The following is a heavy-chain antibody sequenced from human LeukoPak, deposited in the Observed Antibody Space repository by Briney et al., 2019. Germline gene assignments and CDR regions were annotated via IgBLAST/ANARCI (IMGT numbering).Heavy chain of an antibody. D-gene: IGHD2-2*02. Sequence: GASVKVSCKASGYTFTSYYMHWVRQAPGQGLEWMGIINPSGGSTSYAQKFQGRVTMTRDTSTSTVYMELSSLRSEDTAVYYCARGPKRDCSSTSCYSPKSYIAAAGYNWFDPWGQGTLVTVSS. CDR1: GYTFTSYY. CDR3: ARGPKRDCSSTSCYSPKSYIAAAGYNWFDP. V-gene: IGHV1-46*01. CDR2: INPSGGST. J-gene: IGHJ5*02.